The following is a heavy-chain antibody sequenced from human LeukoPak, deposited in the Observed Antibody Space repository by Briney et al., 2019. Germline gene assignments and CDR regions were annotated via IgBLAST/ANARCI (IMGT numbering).Heavy chain of an antibody. CDR3: AKGSRLGELSPQDY. CDR2: ISGSGGST. Sequence: GESLRLSCGASGFTFSSYAMSWVRQAPGKGLEWVSAISGSGGSTYYADSVKGRFTISRDNSKNTLYLQMNSLRAEDTAVYYCAKGSRLGELSPQDYWGQGTLVTVSS. D-gene: IGHD3-16*02. J-gene: IGHJ4*02. CDR1: GFTFSSYA. V-gene: IGHV3-23*01.